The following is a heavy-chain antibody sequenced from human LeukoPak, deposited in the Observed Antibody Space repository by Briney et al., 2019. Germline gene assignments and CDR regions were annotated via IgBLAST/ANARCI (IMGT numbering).Heavy chain of an antibody. CDR1: GRSFSDYY. CDR3: ARRMAYYYGSEAFDI. Sequence: PSETLSLTCAVYGRSFSDYYWSWVRQPPGKGLEWIGEIYHSGSINNNPSLKSRVTISVDTSKNQFSLKLSSVTAADTAVYYCARRMAYYYGSEAFDIWGQGTMVTISS. CDR2: IYHSGSI. D-gene: IGHD3-10*01. J-gene: IGHJ3*02. V-gene: IGHV4-34*01.